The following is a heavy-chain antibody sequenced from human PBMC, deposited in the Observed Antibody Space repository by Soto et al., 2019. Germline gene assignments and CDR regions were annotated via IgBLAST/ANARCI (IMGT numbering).Heavy chain of an antibody. V-gene: IGHV3-15*01. CDR2: IKSKTDGGTT. J-gene: IGHJ4*02. Sequence: GGSMRRSCATSGFTFSNAWMSWVRQAPGKGLEWVGRIKSKTDGGTTDYAAPVKGRFTISRDDSKNTLYLQMNSLKTEDTAVYYCTTDRNYDFWSGPYWGQGTLVTVSS. D-gene: IGHD3-3*01. CDR1: GFTFSNAW. CDR3: TTDRNYDFWSGPY.